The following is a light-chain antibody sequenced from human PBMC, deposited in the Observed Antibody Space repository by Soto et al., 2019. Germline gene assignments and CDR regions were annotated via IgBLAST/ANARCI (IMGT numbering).Light chain of an antibody. CDR3: QQYNNWPLT. Sequence: EIVMTQSPATLSVSPGERATLSCRASQSVSSSNLAWYQQKRGQSPRLLIYGASSRATGIPDRFSGSGSGTEFTLTISSLQSEDFAIYYCQQYNNWPLTFGGGTKVDIK. V-gene: IGKV3D-15*01. CDR2: GAS. J-gene: IGKJ4*01. CDR1: QSVSSSN.